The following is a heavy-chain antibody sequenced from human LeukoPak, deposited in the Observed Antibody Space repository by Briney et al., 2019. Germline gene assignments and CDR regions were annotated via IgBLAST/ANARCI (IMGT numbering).Heavy chain of an antibody. CDR2: ISSSSSTI. V-gene: IGHV3-48*01. CDR1: GFIFTSYS. Sequence: GGSLRLSCAASGFIFTSYSMNWVRQAPGKGLEWVSYISSSSSTIYYADSVKGRFTISRDNAKNSLYLQMNSLRAEDTAVYYCARQRAGFTVTTSDYWGQGPLVTVSS. CDR3: ARQRAGFTVTTSDY. D-gene: IGHD4-17*01. J-gene: IGHJ4*02.